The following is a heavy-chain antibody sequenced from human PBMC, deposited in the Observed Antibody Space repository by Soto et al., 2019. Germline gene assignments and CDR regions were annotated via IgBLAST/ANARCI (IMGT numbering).Heavy chain of an antibody. V-gene: IGHV3-73*02. CDR3: TRHMYYYDSSGYYGEVY. Sequence: EVQLVESGGGLVQPGGSLKLSCAASGFTFSGSAMHWVRQASGKGLEWVGRIRSKANSYAKAYAASVKGRFTISRDDSKNTAYLQMNSLKTEDTAVYYCTRHMYYYDSSGYYGEVYWGQGTLVTVSS. CDR2: IRSKANSYAK. CDR1: GFTFSGSA. D-gene: IGHD3-22*01. J-gene: IGHJ4*02.